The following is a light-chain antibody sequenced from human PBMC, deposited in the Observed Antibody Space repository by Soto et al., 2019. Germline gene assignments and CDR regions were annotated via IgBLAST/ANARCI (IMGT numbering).Light chain of an antibody. CDR1: SSDVGGYNY. V-gene: IGLV2-14*01. J-gene: IGLJ2*01. CDR3: SSYTSSSTLE. CDR2: DVS. Sequence: HSVLTQPASVSGSPGQSITISCTGTSSDVGGYNYVSWYQQHPGKAPKLMIYDVSNRPSGVSNRFSGSKSGNTASLTISGLQAEDEADYYCSSYTSSSTLEFGGGTKLTVL.